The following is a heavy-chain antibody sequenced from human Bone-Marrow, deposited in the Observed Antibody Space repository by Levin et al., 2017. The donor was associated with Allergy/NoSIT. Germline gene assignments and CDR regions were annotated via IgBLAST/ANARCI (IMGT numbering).Heavy chain of an antibody. CDR2: ISWNSGDI. V-gene: IGHV3-9*01. CDR1: GFTFDDFA. D-gene: IGHD6-13*01. Sequence: SLKISCAASGFTFDDFAMHWVRQVPGKGLEWVSGISWNSGDIDYADSVKGRFTISRDNAKNSLYLQMNSLRAEDTAFYYCSKDIGGQQLVRGYGLDVWGQGTTVTVSS. CDR3: SKDIGGQQLVRGYGLDV. J-gene: IGHJ6*02.